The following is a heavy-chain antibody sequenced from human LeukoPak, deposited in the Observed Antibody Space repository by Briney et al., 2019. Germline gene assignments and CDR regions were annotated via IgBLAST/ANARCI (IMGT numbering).Heavy chain of an antibody. CDR1: GGSITNTNY. Sequence: SGTLCLTCGVSGGSITNTNYWTWVRQPPGKGLEWIGEVNLQGSTNYNPSLMGRVAISVDTSENHISLQLTSVTAADTAVYYCAREGGPYRPLDYSGQGTLATVSS. CDR3: AREGGPYRPLDY. J-gene: IGHJ4*02. CDR2: VNLQGST. V-gene: IGHV4-4*02.